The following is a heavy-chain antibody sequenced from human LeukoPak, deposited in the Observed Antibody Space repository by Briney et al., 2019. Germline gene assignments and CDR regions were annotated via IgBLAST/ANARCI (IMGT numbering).Heavy chain of an antibody. J-gene: IGHJ3*01. CDR3: ARNEPAVSVVDAFDV. Sequence: ASVKVSFKASGYNFKSYYIHWVRQAPGQGLTWVGWINPDKCKTNYEPRFQGRVTMTWGTSINTAYVGLTGLRSDDTAVYYCARNEPAVSVVDAFDVWGQGTVVTVSS. CDR1: GYNFKSYY. D-gene: IGHD1-1*01. CDR2: INPDKCKT. V-gene: IGHV1-2*02.